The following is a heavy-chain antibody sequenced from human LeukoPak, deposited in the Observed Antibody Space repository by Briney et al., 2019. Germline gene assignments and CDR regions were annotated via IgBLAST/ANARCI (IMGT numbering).Heavy chain of an antibody. D-gene: IGHD3-22*01. J-gene: IGHJ6*02. CDR3: AHKGASYDSSGYYYEDYYYGMDV. V-gene: IGHV2-5*01. CDR1: GFSLSTSGVG. Sequence: SGPTLVKPTQTLTLTCTFSGFSLSTSGVGVGWIRQPPGKALEWLALIYWNDDKRCSPSLKSRLTITKDTSKNQVVLTMTNMDPVDTATYYCAHKGASYDSSGYYYEDYYYGMDVWGQGTTVTVSS. CDR2: IYWNDDK.